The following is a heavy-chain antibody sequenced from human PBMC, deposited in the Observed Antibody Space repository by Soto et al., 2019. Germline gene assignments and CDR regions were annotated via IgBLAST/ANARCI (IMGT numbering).Heavy chain of an antibody. CDR1: GGTFSSYT. D-gene: IGHD3-22*01. J-gene: IGHJ4*02. Sequence: QVQLVQSGAEVKKPGSSVKVSCKASGGTFSSYTISWVRQAPGQGLEWMGRLIPILGITNYAQKFQGRVTITADKSTSTAYMELSSLRSEVTAVYYCARAHYYDSSGYYSNWGQGTLVTVSS. V-gene: IGHV1-69*02. CDR3: ARAHYYDSSGYYSN. CDR2: LIPILGIT.